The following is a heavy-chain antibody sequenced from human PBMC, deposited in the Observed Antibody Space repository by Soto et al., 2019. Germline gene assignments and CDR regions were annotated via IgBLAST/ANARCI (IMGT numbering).Heavy chain of an antibody. CDR3: AIDQGGSYDSWFDP. CDR1: TFSMYS. J-gene: IGHJ5*02. V-gene: IGHV3-21*06. CDR2: MSSGSAYI. D-gene: IGHD1-26*01. Sequence: EVQVVESGGGLVKPGGSLRLSCTFTFSMYSMNWVRQAPGEGLEWVASMSSGSAYIKYAESVKGRYTISRDNAKNSLQLQMNSLRAEDTAVYHCAIDQGGSYDSWFDPWGQGTLVTVSS.